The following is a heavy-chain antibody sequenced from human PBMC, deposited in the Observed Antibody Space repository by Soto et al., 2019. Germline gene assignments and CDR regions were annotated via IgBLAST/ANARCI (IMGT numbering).Heavy chain of an antibody. D-gene: IGHD5-12*01. Sequence: GSLRLTCAASGFTFSSYAMSWVRQAPGKGLEWVSAISGSGGSTYYADSVKGRFTISRDNSKNTLYLQMNSLRAEDTAVYYCAKLYLVDIVATGAFDIWGQGTMVTVS. CDR3: AKLYLVDIVATGAFDI. CDR1: GFTFSSYA. J-gene: IGHJ3*02. V-gene: IGHV3-23*01. CDR2: ISGSGGST.